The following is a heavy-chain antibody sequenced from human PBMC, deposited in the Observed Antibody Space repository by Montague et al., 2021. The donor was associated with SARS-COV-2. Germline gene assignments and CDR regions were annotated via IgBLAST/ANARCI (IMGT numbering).Heavy chain of an antibody. V-gene: IGHV3-23*03. J-gene: IGHJ5*02. CDR1: GFTFSNSP. Sequence: SLRLSCAASGFTFSNSPMSWVRQAPGKGLDWVSVIHSAGRGTYYADSVQGRFTISGDNLKNTVYLQMNSLRDVDTALYYCSKVGDILTGYSLINLDAWGQWALVVVSS. CDR3: SKVGDILTGYSLINLDA. D-gene: IGHD3-9*01. CDR2: IHSAGRGT.